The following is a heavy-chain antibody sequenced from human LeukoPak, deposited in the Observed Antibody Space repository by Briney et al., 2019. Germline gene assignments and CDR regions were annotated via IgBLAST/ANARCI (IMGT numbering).Heavy chain of an antibody. CDR3: AKDSPDDSSYHY. J-gene: IGHJ4*02. Sequence: WGSLRLSCAASGFTFSSYAMSWVRQAPGKRLEWVSAISCSGGSTYYADSVKGRFTISIDNSKNMLYLQMNSLRAEDTAVYYCAKDSPDDSSYHYGGQRTLVTVSS. D-gene: IGHD2-15*01. V-gene: IGHV3-23*01. CDR1: GFTFSSYA. CDR2: ISCSGGST.